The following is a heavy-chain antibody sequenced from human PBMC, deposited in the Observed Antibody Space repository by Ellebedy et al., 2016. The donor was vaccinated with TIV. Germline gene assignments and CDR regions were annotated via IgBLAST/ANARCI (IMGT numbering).Heavy chain of an antibody. CDR2: INSDGSST. D-gene: IGHD2-2*01. CDR1: GFTFSSYW. J-gene: IGHJ4*02. CDR3: ARYRTADRDFDY. Sequence: GGSLRLSCAASGFTFSSYWMHWVRQAPGKGLVWVSRINSDGSSTSYADSVKGRFTISRDNAKNTLYLQMNSLRAEDTAVYYCARYRTADRDFDYWGQGALVTVSS. V-gene: IGHV3-74*01.